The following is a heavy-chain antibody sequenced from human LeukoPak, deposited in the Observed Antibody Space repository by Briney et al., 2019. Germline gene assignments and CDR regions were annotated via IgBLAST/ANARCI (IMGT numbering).Heavy chain of an antibody. CDR3: ARDISPHCGAYCYIDAFDI. D-gene: IGHD2-21*01. J-gene: IGHJ3*02. CDR2: INKNGITK. CDR1: GFILRTYW. V-gene: IGHV3-7*01. Sequence: GGSRRLSWAASGFILRTYWMTWVRQAPGKGLEWVANINKNGITKNYVDSVKGRFTISRDNAENSLHLQMNSLRAEDTAVYYCARDISPHCGAYCYIDAFDIWGQGTTVTVSS.